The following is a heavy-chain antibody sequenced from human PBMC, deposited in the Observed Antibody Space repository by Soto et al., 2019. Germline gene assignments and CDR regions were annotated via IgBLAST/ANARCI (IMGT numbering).Heavy chain of an antibody. CDR3: ARRYGWLYFDY. CDR1: GGSISSSYY. V-gene: IGHV4-39*01. CDR2: IYYSGST. Sequence: PSETLSLTCTVSGGSISSSYYWGWIRQPPGKGLEWIGSIYYSGSTYYNPSLKSRVTISVDTSKNQFSLRLISVTAADTALYYCARRYGWLYFDYWGQGSLVTVSS. J-gene: IGHJ4*02. D-gene: IGHD6-19*01.